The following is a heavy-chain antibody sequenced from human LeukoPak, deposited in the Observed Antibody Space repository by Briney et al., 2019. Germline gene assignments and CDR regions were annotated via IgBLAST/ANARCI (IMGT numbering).Heavy chain of an antibody. J-gene: IGHJ4*02. CDR3: GKGLCGSFAAGNY. CDR1: GFIFSYYG. Sequence: GGPLRLFCGASGFIFSYYGMHWVRQAPRKGLEGVAVISSDATDKYYGDSVEGRFTISRHYSKNTVYVKVNTLRPGDTAVLFCGKGLCGSFAAGNYWGQGTPVSVSS. V-gene: IGHV3-30*18. CDR2: ISSDATDK. D-gene: IGHD1-26*01.